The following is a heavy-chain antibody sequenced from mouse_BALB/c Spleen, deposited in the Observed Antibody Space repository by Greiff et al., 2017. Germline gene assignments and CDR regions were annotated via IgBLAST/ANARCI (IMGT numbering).Heavy chain of an antibody. CDR2: IYPGNSDT. J-gene: IGHJ4*01. V-gene: IGHV1-5*01. Sequence: EVQLKESGTVLARPGASVKMSCKASGYSFTSYWMHWVKQRPGQGLEWIGAIYPGNSDTSYNQKFKGKAKLTAVTSASTAYMELSSLTNEDSAVYYCTRGEDYRYEGAMDYWGQGTSVTVSS. D-gene: IGHD2-14*01. CDR1: GYSFTSYW. CDR3: TRGEDYRYEGAMDY.